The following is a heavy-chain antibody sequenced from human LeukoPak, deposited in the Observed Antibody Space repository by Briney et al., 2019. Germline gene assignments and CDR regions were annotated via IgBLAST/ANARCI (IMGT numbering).Heavy chain of an antibody. CDR1: GFTFDDYA. CDR2: ISWNSGSI. J-gene: IGHJ4*02. D-gene: IGHD3-10*01. Sequence: GGSLRLSCAASGFTFDDYAMHWVRQAPGKGLEWVSGISWNSGSIGYADSVKGRFTISRDNAKNSLYLQMNSLRAEDTALYYCAKDIGSGSYYLSGFDYWGQGTLVTVSS. V-gene: IGHV3-9*01. CDR3: AKDIGSGSYYLSGFDY.